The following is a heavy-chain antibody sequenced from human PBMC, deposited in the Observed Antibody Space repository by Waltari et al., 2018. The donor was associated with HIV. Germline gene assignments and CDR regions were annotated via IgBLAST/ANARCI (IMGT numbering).Heavy chain of an antibody. CDR1: KFTFSNYG. Sequence: QVQLVESGGGVVQPGRSLRVSCAASKFTFSNYGMPWVRQAPGKGLEWVAVISYDGSNKYYADSVKGRFTISRDNSKNTLFLQMNSLRLEDTAVYYCAKDGLRTTSYFDDWGQGTLVTVSS. V-gene: IGHV3-30*18. D-gene: IGHD4-17*01. CDR3: AKDGLRTTSYFDD. J-gene: IGHJ4*02. CDR2: ISYDGSNK.